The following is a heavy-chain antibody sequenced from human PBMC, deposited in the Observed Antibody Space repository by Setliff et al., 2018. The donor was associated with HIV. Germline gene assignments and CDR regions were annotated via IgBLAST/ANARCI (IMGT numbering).Heavy chain of an antibody. CDR3: ARSPYGDYGLDY. D-gene: IGHD4-17*01. CDR1: GFRFDDYG. Sequence: GGSLRLSCAASGFRFDDYGMSWVRQAPGKGLDWVSGINWNGGSTIYYADSVKGRFTISRDNAKNSLYLQMNTLRAEDTAVYFCARSPYGDYGLDYWGQGTLVTVSS. V-gene: IGHV3-20*04. J-gene: IGHJ4*02. CDR2: INWNGGSTI.